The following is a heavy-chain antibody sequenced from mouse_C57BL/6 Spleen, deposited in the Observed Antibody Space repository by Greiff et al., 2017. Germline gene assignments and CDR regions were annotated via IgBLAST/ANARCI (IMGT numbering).Heavy chain of an antibody. CDR2: IDPNSGGT. CDR3: ASYYYGSSPYYYAMDY. CDR1: GYTFTSYW. Sequence: SGGGLVKPGASVKLSCKASGYTFTSYWMHWVKQRPGRGLEWIGRIDPNSGGTKYNEKFKSKATLTVDKPSSTAYMQLSSLTSEDSAVYYCASYYYGSSPYYYAMDYWGQGTSVTVSS. V-gene: IGHV1-72*01. J-gene: IGHJ4*01. D-gene: IGHD1-1*01.